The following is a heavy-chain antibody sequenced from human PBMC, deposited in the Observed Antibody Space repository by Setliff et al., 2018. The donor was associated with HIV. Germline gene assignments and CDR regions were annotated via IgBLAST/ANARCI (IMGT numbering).Heavy chain of an antibody. J-gene: IGHJ5*02. Sequence: PSETLSLTCTVSGGSITGYYWGWIRQSPEKGLEWIGGFHHSGSVHYNPSLKSRVSISGQTSKNQFSLKLSSVTAADTAVYYCARGGTTVTPRRRGWFDPWGQGTLVTVSS. V-gene: IGHV4-59*05. CDR1: GGSITGYY. CDR2: FHHSGSV. CDR3: ARGGTTVTPRRRGWFDP. D-gene: IGHD4-4*01.